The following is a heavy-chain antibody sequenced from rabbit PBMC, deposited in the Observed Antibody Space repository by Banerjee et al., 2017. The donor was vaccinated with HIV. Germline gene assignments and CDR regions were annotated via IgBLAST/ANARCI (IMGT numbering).Heavy chain of an antibody. CDR3: ARGWGAGAHTGVIYYFNL. D-gene: IGHD3-1*01. V-gene: IGHV1S45*01. Sequence: QEQLEESGGDLVKPEGSLTLTCTASGFSFSSGYDMCWVRQAPGKGLEWIACIYAGSSASTYYASWAKGRFTTSKTSSTTVTLQMTSLTAADTATYFCARGWGAGAHTGVIYYFNLWGPGTLVTVS. CDR2: IYAGSSAST. CDR1: GFSFSSGYD. J-gene: IGHJ4*01.